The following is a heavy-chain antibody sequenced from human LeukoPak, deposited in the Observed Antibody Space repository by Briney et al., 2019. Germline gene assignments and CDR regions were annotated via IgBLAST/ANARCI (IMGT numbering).Heavy chain of an antibody. CDR1: GFSFSSYV. V-gene: IGHV3-30*02. Sequence: GGSLRLSCAASGFSFSSYVMHWVRQAPGKGLEWVAFIRYDGGDKHYADSVKGRFTISRDSSKNTLFLQMNSLRAEDTAVYYCAKPYPYSGSFFLDYWGQGTLVTVSS. CDR2: IRYDGGDK. CDR3: AKPYPYSGSFFLDY. D-gene: IGHD1-26*01. J-gene: IGHJ4*02.